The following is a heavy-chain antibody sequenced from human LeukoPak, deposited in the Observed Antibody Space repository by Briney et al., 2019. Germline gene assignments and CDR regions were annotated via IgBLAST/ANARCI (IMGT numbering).Heavy chain of an antibody. J-gene: IGHJ4*02. D-gene: IGHD1-1*01. CDR1: GGSISNNNYY. Sequence: PSETLSLTCTVSGGSISNNNYYWAWIRQLPGKGLECIGSIYYSGSPYYNPSLKSRVTISVDTSKNQFSLRLSSVTAADTAVYYCATWRTAKTGFDYWGQGTLVTVSS. V-gene: IGHV4-39*01. CDR3: ATWRTAKTGFDY. CDR2: IYYSGSP.